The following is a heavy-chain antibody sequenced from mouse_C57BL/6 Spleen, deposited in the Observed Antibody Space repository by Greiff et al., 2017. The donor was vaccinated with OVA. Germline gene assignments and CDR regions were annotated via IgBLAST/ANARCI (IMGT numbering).Heavy chain of an antibody. D-gene: IGHD1-1*01. Sequence: VQLQQSGAELVRPGASVTLSCKASGYTFTDYEMHWVKQTPVHGLEWIGAIDPETGGTAYNQKFKGKAILTADKSSSTAYMELRSLTSEDSAVYYCTRGITTVVARHWYFDVWGTGTTVTVAS. CDR3: TRGITTVVARHWYFDV. J-gene: IGHJ1*03. V-gene: IGHV1-15*01. CDR1: GYTFTDYE. CDR2: IDPETGGT.